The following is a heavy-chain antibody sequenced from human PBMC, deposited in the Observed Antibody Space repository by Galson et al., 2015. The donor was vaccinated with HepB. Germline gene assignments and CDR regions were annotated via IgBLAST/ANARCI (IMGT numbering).Heavy chain of an antibody. CDR1: GFTFSSYG. J-gene: IGHJ4*02. CDR3: ARDPTASSGWEEYYFDY. CDR2: IWYDGSNK. Sequence: SLRLSCAASGFTFSSYGMHWVRPAPGKGLEWVAVIWYDGSNKYYADSVKGRFTISRDNSKNTLYLQMKSLRAEDTAVYYCARDPTASSGWEEYYFDYWGQGTLVTVSS. V-gene: IGHV3-33*08. D-gene: IGHD6-19*01.